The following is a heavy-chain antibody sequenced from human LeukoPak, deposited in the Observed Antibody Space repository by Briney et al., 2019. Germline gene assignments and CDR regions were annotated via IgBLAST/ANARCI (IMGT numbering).Heavy chain of an antibody. CDR1: GFTFSSYG. CDR3: AKRGSSGYYVLDY. Sequence: GGSLRLSCAASGFTFSSYGMHWVRQAPGKGLEWVAFIRYDGSNKYYADSVKGRFTISRDNSKNTLYLQMNSLRADDTAVYYCAKRGSSGYYVLDYWGQGTLVTVSS. J-gene: IGHJ4*02. D-gene: IGHD6-19*01. V-gene: IGHV3-30*02. CDR2: IRYDGSNK.